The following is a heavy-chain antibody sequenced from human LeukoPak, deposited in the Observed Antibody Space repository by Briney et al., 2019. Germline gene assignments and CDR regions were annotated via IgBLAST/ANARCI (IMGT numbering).Heavy chain of an antibody. J-gene: IGHJ4*01. CDR3: AKDLYGSGWTPDY. CDR2: IRFDGSVK. V-gene: IGHV3-30*02. D-gene: IGHD6-19*01. Sequence: GGSLRLSCAASGFTFSSYGIHWVHQAPGKGLEWVAFIRFDGSVKYYADSVKGRFTISRDNSKNTLYLQMNNVRAEDTAVYYCAKDLYGSGWTPDYWGHGTLLTVSS. CDR1: GFTFSSYG.